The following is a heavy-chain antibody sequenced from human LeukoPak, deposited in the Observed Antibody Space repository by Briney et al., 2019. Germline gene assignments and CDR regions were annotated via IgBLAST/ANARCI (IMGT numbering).Heavy chain of an antibody. CDR2: ISPTGST. J-gene: IGHJ4*02. D-gene: IGHD3-22*01. Sequence: PSQTLSLTCTVSGGSISSGTFYWSWIRQPAAKGLEWIGRISPTGSTNYNPSLKSRVTISVDTSKSHFSLKLNSLIAADTAVYYCAREETPYYYDSRGYYLFDYWGQGILVTLSS. CDR3: AREETPYYYDSRGYYLFDY. V-gene: IGHV4-61*02. CDR1: GGSISSGTFY.